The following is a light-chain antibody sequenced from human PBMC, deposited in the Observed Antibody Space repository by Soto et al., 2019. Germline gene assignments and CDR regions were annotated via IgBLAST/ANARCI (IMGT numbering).Light chain of an antibody. J-gene: IGKJ1*01. Sequence: AIRMTQSPSSLSASTGDRVTITCRASQGISSYLAWYHQKPGKAPKLLIYAASTWQRGVPSRFSGSGSGTDFTLTISCLQSEDFATYYCQQYYSYPRTFGQGTKVEIK. CDR2: AAS. V-gene: IGKV1-8*01. CDR3: QQYYSYPRT. CDR1: QGISSY.